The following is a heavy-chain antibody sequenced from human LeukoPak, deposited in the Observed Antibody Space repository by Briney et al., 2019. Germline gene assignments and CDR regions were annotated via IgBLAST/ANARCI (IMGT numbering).Heavy chain of an antibody. D-gene: IGHD5-18*01. Sequence: ASVKVSCTASGYTFTGYYMHWVRQAPGQGLEWMGWINPNSGGTNYAQKFQGRVTMTRDTSISTAYMELSRLRSDDTAVYYCASPDVDTAMVTYYYYYGMDVWGQGTTVTVSS. CDR1: GYTFTGYY. CDR3: ASPDVDTAMVTYYYYYGMDV. CDR2: INPNSGGT. J-gene: IGHJ6*02. V-gene: IGHV1-2*02.